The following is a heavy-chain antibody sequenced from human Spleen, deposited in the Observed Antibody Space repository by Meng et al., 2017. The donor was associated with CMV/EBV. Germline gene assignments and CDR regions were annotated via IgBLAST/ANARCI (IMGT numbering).Heavy chain of an antibody. CDR2: ISTSSSYL. J-gene: IGHJ4*02. CDR1: GFTFSVYS. D-gene: IGHD1-7*01. Sequence: GGSLRLSCAASGFTFSVYSMNWVRQAPGKGLEWVSSISTSSSYLNYADSVKGRFTISRDISKSTLYLQMNSLRVEDTAVYYCARGNGWNYAVEDYWGQGTLVTVSS. CDR3: ARGNGWNYAVEDY. V-gene: IGHV3-21*01.